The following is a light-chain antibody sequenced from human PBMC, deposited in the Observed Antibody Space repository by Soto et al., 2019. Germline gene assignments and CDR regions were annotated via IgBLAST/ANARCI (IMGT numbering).Light chain of an antibody. Sequence: DIVMTQSPDSLAVSLGERATINCKSSPSVLSSSNHSNYLAWYQQKPGQPPKLLIYWASTRESGVPDRISGSGSGTDVPLTIGSRQAEDVAVYYCHQDNITPRGFTGRPGTKVDIK. CDR3: HQDNITPRGFT. CDR1: PSVLSSSNHSNY. CDR2: WAS. V-gene: IGKV4-1*01. J-gene: IGKJ3*01.